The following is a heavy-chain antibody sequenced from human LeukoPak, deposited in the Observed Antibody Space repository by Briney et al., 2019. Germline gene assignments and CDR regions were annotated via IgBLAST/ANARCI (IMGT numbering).Heavy chain of an antibody. CDR2: ISKDGSNK. J-gene: IGHJ4*02. V-gene: IGHV3-30-3*01. D-gene: IGHD6-13*01. CDR1: GSTFNSYA. CDR3: AREDQQLPDY. Sequence: GRSLRLSCTASGSTFNSYAMHWVRQAPGKGLEWVAVISKDGSNKYCVDSVKGRFTISRDNSKNTVYLQMSSLRAEDTAVYYCAREDQQLPDYWGQGTLVTVSS.